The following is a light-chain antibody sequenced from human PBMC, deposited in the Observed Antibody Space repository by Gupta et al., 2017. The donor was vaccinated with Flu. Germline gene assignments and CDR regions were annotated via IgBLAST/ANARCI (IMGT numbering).Light chain of an antibody. CDR1: QSVSSY. Sequence: EIVLTQSPATLSLSPGDRATRSCRASQSVSSYLAWYQQKPGQAPTVLIYDASNRDTGIPARFSGSGSGTDFTLTISRLEPEDFAVYYCQQRSNWPPTFGQGTKVEIK. J-gene: IGKJ1*01. CDR2: DAS. V-gene: IGKV3-11*01. CDR3: QQRSNWPPT.